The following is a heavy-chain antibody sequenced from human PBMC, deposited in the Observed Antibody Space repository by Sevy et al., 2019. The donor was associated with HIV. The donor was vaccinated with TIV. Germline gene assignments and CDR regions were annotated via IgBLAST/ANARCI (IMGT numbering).Heavy chain of an antibody. CDR2: ISDSGHIK. V-gene: IGHV3-11*01. J-gene: IGHJ4*02. CDR3: VRGGGRIDDFDY. CDR1: GFTFSDFY. D-gene: IGHD3-16*01. Sequence: GGSLRLSCAASGFTFSDFYMSWIRQAPGKGLEWVSYISDSGHIKHYEDSVRGRFSISRDNAHNTVHLQMNSLTAEDTANYYCVRGGGRIDDFDYWGRGTLVTVSS.